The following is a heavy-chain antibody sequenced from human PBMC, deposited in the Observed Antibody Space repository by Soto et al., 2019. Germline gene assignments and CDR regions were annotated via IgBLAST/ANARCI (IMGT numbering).Heavy chain of an antibody. CDR1: GYTFTGYY. V-gene: IGHV1-2*02. Sequence: ASVKVSCKASGYTFTGYYMHWVRQAPGQGLEWMGWINPNSGGTNYAQKFQGRVTMTRDTSISTAYMELSRLRSDDTAVYYCATVHSQDIVATECHWGQGTLVTVSS. J-gene: IGHJ4*02. D-gene: IGHD5-12*01. CDR3: ATVHSQDIVATECH. CDR2: INPNSGGT.